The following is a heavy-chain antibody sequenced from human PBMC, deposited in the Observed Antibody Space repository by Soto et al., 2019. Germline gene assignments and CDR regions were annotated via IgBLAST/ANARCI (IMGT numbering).Heavy chain of an antibody. CDR1: GYSFTSYW. Sequence: ESLKIPCQCSGYSFTSYWMGWVRQMPAKGLEGMGIVYPGDSDTRYSPSFQGQVTISAGKSISTAYLQWSSLKASDTAMYYCARAPWVVPAAIWTHYCYYGMDVWGQGTTVIVSS. J-gene: IGHJ6*02. D-gene: IGHD2-2*02. CDR3: ARAPWVVPAAIWTHYCYYGMDV. CDR2: VYPGDSDT. V-gene: IGHV5-51*01.